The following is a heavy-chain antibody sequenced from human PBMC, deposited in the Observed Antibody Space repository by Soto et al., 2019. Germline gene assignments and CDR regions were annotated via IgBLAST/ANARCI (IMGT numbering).Heavy chain of an antibody. Sequence: GASVKVSCKASGYTFTAYTFTSYGISWVRQAPGQGLEWMGWISAYNGNTNYAQKLQGRVTMTTDTSTSTAYMELRSLRSDDTAVYYCARDVDIVATADYYYGMDFWGQGTTVTVSS. CDR1: GYTFTAYTFTSYG. D-gene: IGHD5-12*01. V-gene: IGHV1-18*01. CDR3: ARDVDIVATADYYYGMDF. CDR2: ISAYNGNT. J-gene: IGHJ6*02.